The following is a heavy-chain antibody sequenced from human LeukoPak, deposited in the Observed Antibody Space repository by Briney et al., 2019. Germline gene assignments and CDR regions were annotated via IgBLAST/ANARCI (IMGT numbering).Heavy chain of an antibody. CDR2: VSYDGNTK. CDR1: GFPFTSYA. J-gene: IGHJ5*02. Sequence: GGSLRLSCAASGFPFTSYAIHWVRQPSGKGLEWVAVVSYDGNTKYYADSVKGRFTISRDNSKKTVYLQMDSLGAEDTAVYYCAKCLGMPYNWFDPWGQGTLVTVSS. CDR3: AKCLGMPYNWFDP. V-gene: IGHV3-30*18. D-gene: IGHD1-26*01.